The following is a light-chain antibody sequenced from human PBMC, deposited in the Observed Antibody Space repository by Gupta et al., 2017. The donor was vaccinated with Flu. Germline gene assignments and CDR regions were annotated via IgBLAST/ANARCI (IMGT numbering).Light chain of an antibody. CDR1: SNY. J-gene: IGKJ2*01. V-gene: IGKV3-20*01. Sequence: SNYLAWYQQKRGQAPRLLMYGASSRAAGIPDRFTGSGAGTDFTITISGVDPEESAGYDCQRYGRSPAYAFGQGTRLEI. CDR3: QRYGRSPAYA. CDR2: GAS.